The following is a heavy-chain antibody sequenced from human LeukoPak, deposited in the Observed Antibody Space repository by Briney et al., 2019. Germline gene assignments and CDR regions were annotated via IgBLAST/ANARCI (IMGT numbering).Heavy chain of an antibody. D-gene: IGHD3-16*01. Sequence: GGSLRLSCAASGFTFTSYWMSWVRQAPGKGLEWVSAISGSGGSTYYADSVKGRFTISRDNSKNTLYLQMNSLRAEDTAVYYCAKYYVDRSVRPAYYFDYWGQGTLVTVSS. J-gene: IGHJ4*02. CDR1: GFTFTSYW. CDR2: ISGSGGST. CDR3: AKYYVDRSVRPAYYFDY. V-gene: IGHV3-23*01.